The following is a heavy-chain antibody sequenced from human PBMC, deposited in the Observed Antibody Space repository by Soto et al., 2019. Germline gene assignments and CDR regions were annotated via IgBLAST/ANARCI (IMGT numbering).Heavy chain of an antibody. D-gene: IGHD2-15*01. Sequence: EVQLVESGGGLVKPGGSLRLSCAASGFTFSTYSMNWVRQAPGKGLEWVSSITSTGSHIYYADSVKGRFTISRDNAKNSLYLQMNSLRAEDTSVYYCTRCLGGCGNYHGMDVGGQGTTVTVSS. CDR3: TRCLGGCGNYHGMDV. CDR2: ITSTGSHI. V-gene: IGHV3-21*01. CDR1: GFTFSTYS. J-gene: IGHJ6*02.